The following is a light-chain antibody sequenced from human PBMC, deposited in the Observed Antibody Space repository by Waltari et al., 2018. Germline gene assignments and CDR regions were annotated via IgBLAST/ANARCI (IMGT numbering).Light chain of an antibody. V-gene: IGLV2-8*01. CDR3: NSYAGSSHVV. Sequence: QSALTQPPSASGSPGQSVTISCTGTSSDVGAYNHVSWYPQHPGKAPTLIIYDVSKRPPGCRDRFSGSKSGNTASLTVSGLQADDEADYYCNSYAGSSHVVFGGGTTLTVL. CDR1: SSDVGAYNH. J-gene: IGLJ2*01. CDR2: DVS.